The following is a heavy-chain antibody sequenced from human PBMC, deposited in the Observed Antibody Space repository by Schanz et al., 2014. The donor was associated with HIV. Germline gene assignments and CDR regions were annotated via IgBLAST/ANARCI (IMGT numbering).Heavy chain of an antibody. Sequence: QVQLVESGGGVVQPGRSLRLSCAASGFTFNNYAMHWVRQAPGKGLEWVALIWYDGSYKYYADSVKGRFTLSRDNSKSTLYLQMSSLSAEDTAVYYCARGLPADYWGQGTLVTVSS. CDR3: ARGLPADY. D-gene: IGHD5-18*01. J-gene: IGHJ4*02. CDR2: IWYDGSYK. CDR1: GFTFNNYA. V-gene: IGHV3-33*01.